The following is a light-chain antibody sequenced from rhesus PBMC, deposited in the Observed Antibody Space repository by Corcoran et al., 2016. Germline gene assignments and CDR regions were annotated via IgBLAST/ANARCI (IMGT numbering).Light chain of an antibody. CDR1: ENVNNY. J-gene: IGKJ3*01. CDR2: KAS. Sequence: DIQMTQSPSSLSASVGDRVTITCRASENVNNYFNWYQRKPGKAPKLLIYKASNLESGVPSRFSGSGSGKDYTFTIRSLQPEDVATYYCQHGYGTPFTFGPGTKLDIK. V-gene: IGKV1-74*01. CDR3: QHGYGTPFT.